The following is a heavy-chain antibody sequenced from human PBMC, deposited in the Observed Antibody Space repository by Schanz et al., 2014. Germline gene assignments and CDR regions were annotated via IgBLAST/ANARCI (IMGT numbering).Heavy chain of an antibody. V-gene: IGHV7-4-1*02. Sequence: QVHLVASFSSVPPPGSYFPVSCKASGYIFTSYSMHWVRQAPGQGLEWMGWINPTTGNPGYAQGFTGRFVFSFDTSVSTAYLQISGLKAEDTAVYYCARARYGLDVWGQGTTVTVSS. CDR2: INPTTGNP. J-gene: IGHJ6*02. CDR1: GYIFTSYS. CDR3: ARARYGLDV.